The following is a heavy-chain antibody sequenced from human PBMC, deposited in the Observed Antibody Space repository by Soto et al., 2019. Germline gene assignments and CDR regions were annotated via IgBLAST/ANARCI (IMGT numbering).Heavy chain of an antibody. D-gene: IGHD2-15*01. V-gene: IGHV3-21*01. J-gene: IGHJ1*01. CDR2: ISSSSSYI. CDR3: ARHCSGGSCYSEEFQH. Sequence: EVQLVESGGGLVKPGGSLRLSCAASGFTFSSYSMNWVRQAPGKGLEWVSSISSSSSYIYYADSVKGRFTISRDNAKNSLYLQTNSLRAEDTAVYYCARHCSGGSCYSEEFQHWGQGTLVTVSS. CDR1: GFTFSSYS.